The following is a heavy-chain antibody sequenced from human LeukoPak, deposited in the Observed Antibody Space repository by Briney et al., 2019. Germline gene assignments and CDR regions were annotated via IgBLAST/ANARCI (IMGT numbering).Heavy chain of an antibody. Sequence: GGSLRLSCAASGFTVSSYGMHWVRQAPGKGLEWVAFIRYDGSNKYYADSVKGRFTISRDNSKNTLYLQMNSLRAEDTAVYYCAKDSGWYYYGSGSPYYFDYWGQGTLVTVSS. J-gene: IGHJ4*02. CDR3: AKDSGWYYYGSGSPYYFDY. V-gene: IGHV3-30*02. CDR2: IRYDGSNK. D-gene: IGHD3-10*01. CDR1: GFTVSSYG.